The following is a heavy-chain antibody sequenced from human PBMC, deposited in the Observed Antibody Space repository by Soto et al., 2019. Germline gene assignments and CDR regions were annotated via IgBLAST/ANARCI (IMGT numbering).Heavy chain of an antibody. CDR2: IIPALGTT. V-gene: IGHV1-69*08. CDR3: ARPDFGDYWYFDL. Sequence: QDQLVQSGAEVKKPGSSVKVSCKAFGGPFSSHTFSWVRQAPGQGLEWMGRIIPALGTTTYAQKFQGRVTITADDSGTTVYMELNSLRTEDTAVYYCARPDFGDYWYFDLWGRGTLVTVSS. J-gene: IGHJ2*01. D-gene: IGHD4-17*01. CDR1: GGPFSSHT.